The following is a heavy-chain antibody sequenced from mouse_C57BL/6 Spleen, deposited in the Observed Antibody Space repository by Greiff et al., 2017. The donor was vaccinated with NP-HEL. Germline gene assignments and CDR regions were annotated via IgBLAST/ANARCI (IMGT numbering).Heavy chain of an antibody. J-gene: IGHJ2*01. D-gene: IGHD2-1*01. Sequence: VQLQQPGAELVRPGSSVKLSCKASGYTFTSYWMDWVKQRPGQGLEWIGNIYPSDSETPYNQKFKDKATLTVDKSSSTAYMQLSSLTSEDSAVYYCAREVYYGTFDYWGQGTTLTVSS. CDR2: IYPSDSET. V-gene: IGHV1-61*01. CDR3: AREVYYGTFDY. CDR1: GYTFTSYW.